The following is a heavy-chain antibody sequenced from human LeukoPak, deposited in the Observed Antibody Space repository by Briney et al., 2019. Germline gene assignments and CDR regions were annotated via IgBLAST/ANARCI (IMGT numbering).Heavy chain of an antibody. V-gene: IGHV3-53*01. D-gene: IGHD4-17*01. CDR1: GFTVSSNY. J-gene: IGHJ4*02. CDR3: ARAIYYGDSPDY. CDR2: IYSGGST. Sequence: GGSLRLSCAASGFTVSSNYMSWVRQAPGKGLEWVSVIYSGGSTYYADSVKGRFTISRDNSKNTLYLQMNSLRAEDTAVYYCARAIYYGDSPDYWGQGTLVTVSS.